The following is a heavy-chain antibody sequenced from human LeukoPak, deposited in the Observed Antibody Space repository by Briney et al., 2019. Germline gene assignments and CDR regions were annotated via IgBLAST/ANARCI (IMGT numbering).Heavy chain of an antibody. CDR2: ISYDGSNK. CDR3: ASTSGVDLMVRGVIITTPFDY. J-gene: IGHJ4*02. CDR1: GFTFSSYA. Sequence: PGGSLRLSCAASGFTFSSYAMHWVRQAPGKGLEWVAVISYDGSNKYYADSVKGRFTISRDNSKNTLYLQMNSLRAEDPAVYYCASTSGVDLMVRGVIITTPFDYWGQGTLVTVS. D-gene: IGHD3-10*01. V-gene: IGHV3-30*04.